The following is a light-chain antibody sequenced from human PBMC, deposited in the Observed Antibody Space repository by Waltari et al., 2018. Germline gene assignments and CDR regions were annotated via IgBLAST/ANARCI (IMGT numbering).Light chain of an antibody. CDR2: DVS. CDR3: CSYAGNYVWV. J-gene: IGLJ3*02. V-gene: IGLV2-23*02. CDR1: SREIGRYDI. Sequence: QSALTQPAAVSGSPGQPVTISCTGASREIGRYDIVSWYQQHPGNAPQLVISDVSKRPSGVSDRFSGSKSGDTASLTISGLQFEDEADYYCCSYAGNYVWVFGGGTRLTVL.